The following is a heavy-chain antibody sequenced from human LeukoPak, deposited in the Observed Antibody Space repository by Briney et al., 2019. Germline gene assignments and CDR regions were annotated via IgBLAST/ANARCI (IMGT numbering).Heavy chain of an antibody. J-gene: IGHJ2*01. D-gene: IGHD3-22*01. CDR2: IYSSGNT. CDR3: ARVWLSSGSYWYFDF. Sequence: SQTLSLTCTVSGGSITSDYWSCIRQPAGKGLGYSGRIYSSGNTNYNPSLKSRVTMSVDTSKNQFSLLLHSVTAADTAVYYCARVWLSSGSYWYFDFWGRGTLVIVSS. V-gene: IGHV4-4*07. CDR1: GGSITSDY.